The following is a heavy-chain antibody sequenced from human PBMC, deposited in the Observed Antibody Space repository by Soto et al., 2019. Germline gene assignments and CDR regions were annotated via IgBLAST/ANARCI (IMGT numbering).Heavy chain of an antibody. J-gene: IGHJ6*02. CDR2: ISYDGSNK. Sequence: GGSLRLSCAASGFTFSSYAMHWVRQAPGKGLEWVAVISYDGSNKYYADSVKGRFTIFRDDSKNTLYLQMNSLRAEDTAVYHCARGHSGDYDYYYYGMDVWGQGTTVTVSS. V-gene: IGHV3-30-3*01. CDR1: GFTFSSYA. D-gene: IGHD4-17*01. CDR3: ARGHSGDYDYYYYGMDV.